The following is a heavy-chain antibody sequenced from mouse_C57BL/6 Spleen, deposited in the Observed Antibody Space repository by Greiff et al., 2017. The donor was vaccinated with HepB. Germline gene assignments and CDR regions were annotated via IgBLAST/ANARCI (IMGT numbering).Heavy chain of an antibody. J-gene: IGHJ1*03. Sequence: VQGVESGPGLVAPSQSLSITCTVSGFSLTSYAISWVRQPPGKGLEWLGVIWTGGGTNYNSALKSRLSISKDNSKSQVFLKMNSLQTDDTARYYCARNEIYYGNGYFDVWGTGTTVTVSS. CDR3: ARNEIYYGNGYFDV. CDR1: GFSLTSYA. CDR2: IWTGGGT. D-gene: IGHD2-1*01. V-gene: IGHV2-9-1*01.